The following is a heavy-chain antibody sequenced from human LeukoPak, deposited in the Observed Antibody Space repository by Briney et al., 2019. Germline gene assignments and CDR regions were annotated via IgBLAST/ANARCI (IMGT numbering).Heavy chain of an antibody. CDR2: IYYSGST. J-gene: IGHJ6*02. Sequence: TSETLSLTCTVSGGYISNYYWNWIRQSPGKGLEWIGYIYYSGSTNYNPSLKSRVTISVDTSKNQFSLKLSSVTAADTAVYYCAGSYSSSWPDYYYYGMDVWGQGTTVTVSS. CDR1: GGYISNYY. V-gene: IGHV4-59*08. CDR3: AGSYSSSWPDYYYYGMDV. D-gene: IGHD6-13*01.